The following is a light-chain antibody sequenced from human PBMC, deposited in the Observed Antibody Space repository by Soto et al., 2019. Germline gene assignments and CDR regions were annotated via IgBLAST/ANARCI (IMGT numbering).Light chain of an antibody. V-gene: IGKV1-5*01. CDR1: QGIINL. CDR3: QQYNSYPF. CDR2: DAS. Sequence: DIQMTQSPSTLSASVGDRVTITCRASQGIINLLAWYQQKPGKAPKLMIYDASSFETGVPSRFSGSGSGTEFTLSINALQPDDFATSDYQQYNSYPFFGGGTKVEIK. J-gene: IGKJ4*01.